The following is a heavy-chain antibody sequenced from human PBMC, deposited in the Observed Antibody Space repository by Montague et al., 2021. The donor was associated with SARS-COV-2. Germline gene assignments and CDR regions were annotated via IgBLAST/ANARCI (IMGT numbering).Heavy chain of an antibody. CDR1: GGSISSSSYY. Sequence: SETLSLTCTVSGGSISSSSYYWGWIRQPPGQGLVWIGSIYYSGSTYYNPSLKSRVTISVDTSKNQFSLKLSSVTAADTAVYYCARVGRQQLVRLSGMDVWGQGTTVTVSS. V-gene: IGHV4-39*07. CDR2: IYYSGST. D-gene: IGHD6-13*01. J-gene: IGHJ6*02. CDR3: ARVGRQQLVRLSGMDV.